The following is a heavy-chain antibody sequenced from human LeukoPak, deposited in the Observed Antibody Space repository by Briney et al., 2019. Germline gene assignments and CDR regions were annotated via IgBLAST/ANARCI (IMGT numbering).Heavy chain of an antibody. Sequence: GGSLRLSCAASGFTFSSYSMKWVRQAPGKGLEWVSSISSSSSYIYYADSVKGRFTISRDNAKNSLYLQMNSLRAEDTAVYYCARTKGYSGYDSTVDVWGKGTTVTVSS. J-gene: IGHJ6*04. CDR1: GFTFSSYS. CDR2: ISSSSSYI. CDR3: ARTKGYSGYDSTVDV. D-gene: IGHD5-12*01. V-gene: IGHV3-21*01.